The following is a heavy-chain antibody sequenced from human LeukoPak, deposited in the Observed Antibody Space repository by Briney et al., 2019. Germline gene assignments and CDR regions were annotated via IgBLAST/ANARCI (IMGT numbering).Heavy chain of an antibody. J-gene: IGHJ5*02. Sequence: SETLSLTCTVSGGSVSSGVYYWRWIRQLPGKGLEWIGYIYYSGTTYYNPSLKSRVTISIDTSKNQFSLRLTSVTAADTAVYYCARDSTSWGQGTLVTVSS. V-gene: IGHV4-31*03. CDR3: ARDSTS. CDR1: GGSVSSGVYY. CDR2: IYYSGTT.